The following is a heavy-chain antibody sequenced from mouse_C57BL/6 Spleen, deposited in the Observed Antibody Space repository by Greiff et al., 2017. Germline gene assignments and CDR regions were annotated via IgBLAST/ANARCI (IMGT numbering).Heavy chain of an antibody. CDR2: IHPNSGST. CDR3: AREGYDPAWFAY. J-gene: IGHJ3*01. Sequence: QVQLQQPGAELVKPGASVKLSCKASGYTFTSYWMHWVKQRPGQGLEWIGMIHPNSGSTNYNEKFKSKATLTVDKSSSTAYMQLSSLTSEDSAVYYCAREGYDPAWFAYWGQGTLVTVSA. V-gene: IGHV1-64*01. D-gene: IGHD2-2*01. CDR1: GYTFTSYW.